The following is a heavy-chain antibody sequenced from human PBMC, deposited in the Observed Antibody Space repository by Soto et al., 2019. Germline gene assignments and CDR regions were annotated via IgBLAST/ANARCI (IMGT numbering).Heavy chain of an antibody. CDR1: GGTFSSYT. CDR2: IIPILGIG. V-gene: IGHV1-69*02. CDR3: ASPGYSGYDDDAFDI. D-gene: IGHD5-12*01. Sequence: QVQLVQSGAEVKKPGSSVKVSCKASGGTFSSYTISWVRQAPGQGLEWMGRIIPILGIGNTAQKFQGRVTITADKSTSTAYMELSSLRSEDTAVYYCASPGYSGYDDDAFDIWGPGTMVTVSS. J-gene: IGHJ3*02.